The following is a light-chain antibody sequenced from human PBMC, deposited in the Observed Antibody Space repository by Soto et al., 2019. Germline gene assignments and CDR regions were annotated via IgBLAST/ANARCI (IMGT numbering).Light chain of an antibody. V-gene: IGLV2-23*02. CDR1: SSDVGRYNL. J-gene: IGLJ1*01. Sequence: QSALTQPASVSGSPGQSITISCTGTSSDVGRYNLVSWYQQHPGKAPKLMIYEVSKRPSGVSNRFSGSKSGNTASLTISGLQAEDEADYYCCSYAGSSTLYVFGTGTKLTVL. CDR3: CSYAGSSTLYV. CDR2: EVS.